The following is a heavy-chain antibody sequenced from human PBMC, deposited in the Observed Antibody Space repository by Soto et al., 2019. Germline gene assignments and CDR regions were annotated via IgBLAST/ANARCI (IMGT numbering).Heavy chain of an antibody. D-gene: IGHD2-15*01. V-gene: IGHV3-48*02. Sequence: RRLSCAASGFIFSNYAMNWVRQAPGKGLEWVSYISIGSGSIFYADSVKGRFTISRDDARNSLFLQMNTLRDEDTAVYYCVRDHRWAFDFWGQGTMVTVSS. CDR1: GFIFSNYA. CDR2: ISIGSGSI. J-gene: IGHJ3*01. CDR3: VRDHRWAFDF.